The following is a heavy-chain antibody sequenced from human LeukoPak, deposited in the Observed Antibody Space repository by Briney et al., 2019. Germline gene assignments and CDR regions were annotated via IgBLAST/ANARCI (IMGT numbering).Heavy chain of an antibody. V-gene: IGHV3-53*01. CDR1: GFTVSSNY. Sequence: GGSLRLFCAASGFTVSSNYMSWVGQAPGKGLEWVSVIYSGGSTYYADSVKGRFTISRDNSKNTLYLQMNSLRAEDTAVYYWARLVIEAAVTPSDYWGQGTLVTVSS. D-gene: IGHD6-13*01. CDR2: IYSGGST. CDR3: ARLVIEAAVTPSDY. J-gene: IGHJ4*02.